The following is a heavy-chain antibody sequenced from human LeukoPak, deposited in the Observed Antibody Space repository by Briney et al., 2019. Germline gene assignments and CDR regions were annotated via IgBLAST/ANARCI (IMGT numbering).Heavy chain of an antibody. CDR2: SSAYNGNT. D-gene: IGHD3-9*01. J-gene: IGHJ4*02. CDR1: GYRFTSYG. Sequence: GASVKVSCKASGYRFTSYGISWVRQAPGPGLEWMGWSSAYNGNTNYAQKLQGRVTMTTDTSTSTAYMELRSLRSDDTAVYYCARGGDGDILTGLVFDYWGQGTLVTVSS. CDR3: ARGGDGDILTGLVFDY. V-gene: IGHV1-18*01.